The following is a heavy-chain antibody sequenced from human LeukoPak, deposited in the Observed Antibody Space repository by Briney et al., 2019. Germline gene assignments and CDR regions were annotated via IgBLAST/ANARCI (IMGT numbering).Heavy chain of an antibody. D-gene: IGHD3-10*01. Sequence: GGYLRLSCAASGFTFSTYWMHWVRLPPGKGPLWVSHINGDGTTTNYADSVKGRFTISRDNAKNTLYLQMNSLRADDTAVYYCAEAASVRGISYWGQGTLVTVSS. CDR2: INGDGTTT. CDR1: GFTFSTYW. V-gene: IGHV3-74*01. CDR3: AEAASVRGISY. J-gene: IGHJ4*02.